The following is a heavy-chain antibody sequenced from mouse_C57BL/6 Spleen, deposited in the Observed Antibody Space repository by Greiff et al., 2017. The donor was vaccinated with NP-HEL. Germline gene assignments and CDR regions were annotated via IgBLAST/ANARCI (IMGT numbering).Heavy chain of an antibody. D-gene: IGHD2-3*01. CDR3: AGDDGYYGRVWAY. V-gene: IGHV12-3*01. CDR2: ITHSGET. Sequence: QVQLKESGPGLVKPSQSLFLTCSITGFPITSGYYWIWIRQSPGKPLEWMGYITHSGETFYNPSLQSPISITRETSKNQFFLQLNSVTTEDTAMYYCAGDDGYYGRVWAYWGQGTLVTVSA. CDR1: GFPITSGYY. J-gene: IGHJ3*01.